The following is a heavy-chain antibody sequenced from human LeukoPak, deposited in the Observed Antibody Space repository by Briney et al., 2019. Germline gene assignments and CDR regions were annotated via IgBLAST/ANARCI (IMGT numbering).Heavy chain of an antibody. Sequence: PSETLSLTCTHSGGSIKDYMKRCVRQPPGKRLEWIGYIYESGNSNGNPSLKSRVTMSLDTSKNQFSLKLSSVTAADTAIYYSSRVFDSGYYVDFWGQGTLVTVSS. V-gene: IGHV4-59*01. CDR2: IYESGNS. J-gene: IGHJ4*02. CDR3: SRVFDSGYYVDF. D-gene: IGHD3-9*01. CDR1: GGSIKDYM.